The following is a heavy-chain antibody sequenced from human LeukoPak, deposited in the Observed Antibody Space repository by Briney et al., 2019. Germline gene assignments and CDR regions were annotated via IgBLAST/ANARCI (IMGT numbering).Heavy chain of an antibody. CDR3: VRSQGGYYYDSSGYYQGPLDY. CDR1: GLTLGTHC. D-gene: IGHD3-22*01. J-gene: IGHJ4*02. CDR2: ISSSSNYL. Sequence: PGGSLRLSCAASGLTLGTHCMTWVRQAPGKGVEWVSSISSSSNYLHYVDSVKGRFTISRDNAENSLYLQMNGLRAEDTAMYYCVRSQGGYYYDSSGYYQGPLDYWGQGTLVTVSS. V-gene: IGHV3-21*01.